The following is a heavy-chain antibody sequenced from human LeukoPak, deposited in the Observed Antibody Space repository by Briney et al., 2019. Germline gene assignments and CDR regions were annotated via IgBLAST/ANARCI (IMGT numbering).Heavy chain of an antibody. CDR2: IIPILGIA. CDR3: ARERSYCSSTSCYYYGMDV. D-gene: IGHD2-2*01. J-gene: IGHJ6*02. CDR1: GGTFSSYA. Sequence: SVKVSCKASGGTFSSYAISWVRQAPGQGLEWMGRIIPILGIANYAQKFQGRVTITADKSTSTAYMELSSLRSEDTAVYYCARERSYCSSTSCYYYGMDVWGQGTTVTVSS. V-gene: IGHV1-69*04.